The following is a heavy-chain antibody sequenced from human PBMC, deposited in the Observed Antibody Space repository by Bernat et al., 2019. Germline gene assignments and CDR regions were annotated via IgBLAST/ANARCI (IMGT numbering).Heavy chain of an antibody. Sequence: QVQLQESGPGLVKPSETLSLTCAVSGYSISSGYYWGWIRQPPGKGLEWIGSIYHSGSTYYNPSLKSRVTITVDTSQNQFSLKVSSVTAAEAAVYYCARDTATMVRTWGQGTLVTVSS. V-gene: IGHV4-38-2*01. D-gene: IGHD4/OR15-4a*01. CDR2: IYHSGST. J-gene: IGHJ4*02. CDR1: GYSISSGYY. CDR3: ARDTATMVRT.